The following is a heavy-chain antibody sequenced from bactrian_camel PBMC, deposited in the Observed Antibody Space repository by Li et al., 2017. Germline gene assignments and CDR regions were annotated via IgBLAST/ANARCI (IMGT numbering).Heavy chain of an antibody. J-gene: IGHJ4*01. CDR2: VDGTGNT. Sequence: HVQLVESGGGSVQAGGSLRVSCEISGGTSSGLCMGWFRQAPGKEREGVAFVDGTGNTAVADSVKGRFTISKDDAKYTLYLQMNNLEPEDTATYYCAAAISDLPVDVVATLGHWSFSYWGPGTQVTVS. CDR3: AAAISDLPVDVVATLGHWSFSY. CDR1: GGTSSGLC. V-gene: IGHV3S68*01. D-gene: IGHD1*01.